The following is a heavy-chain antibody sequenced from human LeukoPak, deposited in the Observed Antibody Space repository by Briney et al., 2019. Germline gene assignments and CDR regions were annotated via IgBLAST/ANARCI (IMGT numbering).Heavy chain of an antibody. J-gene: IGHJ3*02. CDR3: AREGHSSSWSSSDAFDI. Sequence: SETLSLTCTVSGGSISSGDYYWSWIRQPPGKGLEWIGYIYYSGSTYYNPSLKSRVTISVDTSKNQFSLKLSSVTAADTAVYYCAREGHSSSWSSSDAFDIWGQGTMVTVSS. CDR1: GGSISSGDYY. D-gene: IGHD6-13*01. V-gene: IGHV4-30-4*08. CDR2: IYYSGST.